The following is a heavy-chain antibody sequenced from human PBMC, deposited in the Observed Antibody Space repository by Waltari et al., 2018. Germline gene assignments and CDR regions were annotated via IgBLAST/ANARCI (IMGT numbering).Heavy chain of an antibody. CDR1: GGSISSGSYY. V-gene: IGHV4-61*02. J-gene: IGHJ3*02. D-gene: IGHD6-13*01. CDR2: IYTSGST. CDR3: ARDLSSSWYSAFDI. Sequence: QLQLQESGPGLVKPSQTLSLTCTVSGGSISSGSYYWSWIRQPAGKGLEWIGRIYTSGSTNYNPSLKSRVTISVDTSKNQFSLKLSSVTAADTAVYYCARDLSSSWYSAFDIWGQGTMVTVSS.